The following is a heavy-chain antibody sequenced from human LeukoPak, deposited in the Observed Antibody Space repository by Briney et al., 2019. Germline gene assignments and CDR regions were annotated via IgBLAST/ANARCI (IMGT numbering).Heavy chain of an antibody. V-gene: IGHV4-39*07. Sequence: SETLSLTRSVSGGSIYTSRFNWGWIRQPPGRGLEWMGSINYSGSTYYNPSLKSRVTISIDTSKNQFSLMLTSVTAADTAVYYCARDYYASGSYGWFDPWGQGTLVTVSS. J-gene: IGHJ5*02. CDR3: ARDYYASGSYGWFDP. CDR1: GGSIYTSRFN. CDR2: INYSGST. D-gene: IGHD3-10*01.